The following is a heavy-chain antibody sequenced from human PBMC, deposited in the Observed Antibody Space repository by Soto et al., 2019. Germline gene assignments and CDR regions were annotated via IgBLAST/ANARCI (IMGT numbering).Heavy chain of an antibody. V-gene: IGHV4-34*01. D-gene: IGHD6-6*01. CDR1: SGSFSGYY. Sequence: SETLSLTCSIYSGSFSGYYWSWIRQPPGKGLEWIGEISQSGNTNYSPSLKSRVSMSIDTSKKQFSLDLASVSAADTAVYYCARAPKVSGSSQTRPDFWGQGTLVTVSS. CDR3: ARAPKVSGSSQTRPDF. CDR2: ISQSGNT. J-gene: IGHJ4*02.